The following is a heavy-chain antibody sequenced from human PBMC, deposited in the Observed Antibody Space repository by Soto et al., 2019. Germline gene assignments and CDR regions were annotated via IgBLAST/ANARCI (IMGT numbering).Heavy chain of an antibody. Sequence: SVKVSCKASGGTFSSYAISWVRQAPGQGLEWMGGIIPIFGTANYAQKFQGRVTITADESTSTAYMELSSLRSEDTAVYYCASAIHYRDYFDYWGQGTLVTVSS. CDR3: ASAIHYRDYFDY. J-gene: IGHJ4*02. CDR2: IIPIFGTA. V-gene: IGHV1-69*13. CDR1: GGTFSSYA. D-gene: IGHD3-10*01.